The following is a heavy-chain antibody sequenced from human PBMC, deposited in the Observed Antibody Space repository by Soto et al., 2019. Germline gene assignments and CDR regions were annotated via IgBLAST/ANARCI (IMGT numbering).Heavy chain of an antibody. Sequence: GSPRPPCGGSWFTFHSFSMHRVRPAPGQGLEWVAVISYDGSNKYYADSVKGRFTISRDNSKNTLYLQMNSLRAEDTAVYYCARVDYYDSSGYNQIGDYWGQGTLVTVSS. CDR3: ARVDYYDSSGYNQIGDY. CDR2: ISYDGSNK. V-gene: IGHV3-30-3*01. CDR1: WFTFHSFS. J-gene: IGHJ4*02. D-gene: IGHD3-22*01.